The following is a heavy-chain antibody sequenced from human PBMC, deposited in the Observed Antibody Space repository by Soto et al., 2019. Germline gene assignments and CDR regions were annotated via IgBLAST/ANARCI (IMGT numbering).Heavy chain of an antibody. Sequence: PGGSLRLSCAASGLSFSTYTITFSTYTMNWVRQAPGKGLEWVSSISGSSGNIYYAESVKGRFTISRDNAKKSLYLQMSSLRADDSAVYYCAGDPSSGIRTGIPTRYYGMDVWGQGTTVTVSS. CDR2: ISGSSGNI. CDR3: AGDPSSGIRTGIPTRYYGMDV. J-gene: IGHJ6*02. D-gene: IGHD1-1*01. V-gene: IGHV3-21*01. CDR1: GLSFSTYTITFSTYT.